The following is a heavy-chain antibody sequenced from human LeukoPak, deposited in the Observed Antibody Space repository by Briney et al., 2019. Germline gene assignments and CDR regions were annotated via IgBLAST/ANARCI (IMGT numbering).Heavy chain of an antibody. J-gene: IGHJ4*02. V-gene: IGHV4-34*01. D-gene: IGHD3-22*01. Sequence: SETLSLTCAVYGGSFSGYYWSWIRQPPGKGLEWIGEINHSGSTNYNPSLKSRVTISVDTPKNQFSLKLSSVTAADTAVYYCARGRNYDSSGYYFGLDYWGQGTLVTVSS. CDR1: GGSFSGYY. CDR2: INHSGST. CDR3: ARGRNYDSSGYYFGLDY.